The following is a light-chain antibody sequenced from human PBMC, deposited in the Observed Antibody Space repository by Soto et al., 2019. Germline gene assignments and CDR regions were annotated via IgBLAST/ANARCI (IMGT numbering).Light chain of an antibody. CDR1: QSISGW. CDR2: HAS. Sequence: EIQMTQSPSTLSASVGDRVTITFRASQSISGWLAWYQQKPGKAPKLLIYHASTLQSGVPSRFSGSGSGTQFTLTISSLQPDDFATYYCQQYNTYWTFGQGTKVDIK. V-gene: IGKV1-5*01. J-gene: IGKJ1*01. CDR3: QQYNTYWT.